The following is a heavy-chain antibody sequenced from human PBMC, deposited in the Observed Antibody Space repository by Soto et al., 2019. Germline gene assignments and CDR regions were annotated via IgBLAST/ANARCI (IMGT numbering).Heavy chain of an antibody. Sequence: TSETLSLTCAVSGGSISSSNWWSWVRQPPGKGLEWIGEIYHSGSTNYNPSLKSRVTISVDKSKNQFSLKLSSVTAADTAVYYCASFPFLYGSSLDYWGHGTLVTVSS. CDR2: IYHSGST. J-gene: IGHJ4*01. V-gene: IGHV4-4*02. CDR3: ASFPFLYGSSLDY. CDR1: GGSISSSNW. D-gene: IGHD3-10*01.